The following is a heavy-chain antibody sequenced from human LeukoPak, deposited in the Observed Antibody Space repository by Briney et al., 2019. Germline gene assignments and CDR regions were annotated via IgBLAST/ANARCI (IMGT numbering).Heavy chain of an antibody. Sequence: GGSLRLSCAASGFTFSSYGMHWVRQAPGKGLEWVAVISYDGSNKYYADSVKGRFTISRDNSKNTLYLQMNSLRAEDTAVYYCAKDMGRYCSSTSCYNYYYGMDVWGQGTTVTVSS. CDR1: GFTFSSYG. J-gene: IGHJ6*02. V-gene: IGHV3-30*18. D-gene: IGHD2-2*02. CDR3: AKDMGRYCSSTSCYNYYYGMDV. CDR2: ISYDGSNK.